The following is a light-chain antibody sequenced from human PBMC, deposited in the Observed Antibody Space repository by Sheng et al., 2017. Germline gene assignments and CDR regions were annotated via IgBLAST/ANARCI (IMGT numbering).Light chain of an antibody. Sequence: SYELTQSPSVSVSPGQTATVTCSGDKVGNKYIYWYRQKPGQSPVLVIYHDNRRPSGIPERFSGSNSGNTATLTISGTQVLDEADYYCQTWDTNTAVFGGGTKLTVL. V-gene: IGLV3-1*01. J-gene: IGLJ2*01. CDR1: KVGNKY. CDR3: QTWDTNTAV. CDR2: HDN.